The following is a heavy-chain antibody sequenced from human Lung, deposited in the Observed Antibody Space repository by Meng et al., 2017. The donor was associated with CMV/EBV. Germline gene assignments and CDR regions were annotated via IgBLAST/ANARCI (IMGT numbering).Heavy chain of an antibody. CDR3: ARSSPLTKYYFDY. CDR2: INPDGGST. J-gene: IGHJ4*02. V-gene: IGHV1-46*01. CDR1: LLTFTPFY. Sequence: HASLLTFTPFYLLWVRQAPGQGLEWLGIINPDGGSTVYAQKFQGRVTMTKDTSTSTVYMELTSLRSGDTAVYYCARSSPLTKYYFDYWGQGTLVTVSS.